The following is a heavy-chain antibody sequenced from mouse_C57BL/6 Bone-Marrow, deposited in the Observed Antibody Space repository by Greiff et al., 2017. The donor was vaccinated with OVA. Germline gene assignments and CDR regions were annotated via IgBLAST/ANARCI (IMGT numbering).Heavy chain of an antibody. CDR3: ARSYYDYDDWFAY. Sequence: VQLKQSGPVLVKPGASVKMSCKASGYTFTDYYMNWVKQSHGKSLEWIGVINPYNGGTSYNQKFKGKATLTVDKSSSTAYMELNSLTSEDSAVYYCARSYYDYDDWFAYWGQGTLVTVSA. J-gene: IGHJ3*01. D-gene: IGHD2-4*01. CDR1: GYTFTDYY. CDR2: INPYNGGT. V-gene: IGHV1-19*01.